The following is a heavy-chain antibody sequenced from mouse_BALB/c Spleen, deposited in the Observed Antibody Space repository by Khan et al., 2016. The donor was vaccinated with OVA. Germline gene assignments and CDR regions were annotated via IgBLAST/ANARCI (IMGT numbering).Heavy chain of an antibody. CDR1: GFNIKDYY. J-gene: IGHJ3*01. CDR2: IDPENGNT. CDR3: ARDGYSPWFAY. Sequence: VRLQQSGAELVRPGALVKLSCKASGFNIKDYYIHWVKQRPEQGLEWIGWIDPENGNTIYDPKFLGKASITADTSSNTAYLQLSSLTSEDTAVYYCARDGYSPWFAYWGQGTLVTGSA. D-gene: IGHD2-3*01. V-gene: IGHV14-1*02.